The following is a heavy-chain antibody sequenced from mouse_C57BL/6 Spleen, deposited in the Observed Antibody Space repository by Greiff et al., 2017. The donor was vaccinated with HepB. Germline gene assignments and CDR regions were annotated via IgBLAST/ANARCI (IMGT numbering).Heavy chain of an antibody. V-gene: IGHV1-42*01. CDR3: ARARPVGSIYYDYGGYYAMDY. CDR1: GYSFTGYY. D-gene: IGHD2-4*01. Sequence: VQLQQSGPELVKPGASVKISCKASGYSFTGYYMNWVKQSPEKSLEWIGEINPSTGGTTYNQKFKAKATLTVDKSSSTAYMQLKSLTSEDSAVYYCARARPVGSIYYDYGGYYAMDYWGQGTSVTVSS. J-gene: IGHJ4*01. CDR2: INPSTGGT.